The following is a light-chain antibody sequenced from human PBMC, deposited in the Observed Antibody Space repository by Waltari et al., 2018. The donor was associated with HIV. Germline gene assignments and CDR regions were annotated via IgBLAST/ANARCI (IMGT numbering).Light chain of an antibody. J-gene: IGLJ1*01. CDR1: SRDGGGHHY. Sequence: QSALTPPASVSGSPGQSITISCTGTSRDGGGHHYVSWYQQYPGKAPKLMIFDVSNRPSGVSNRFSGSKSGNTASLTIAGLHTEDEADYYCSSYTSSSTLVFGTGTKVTVL. V-gene: IGLV2-14*01. CDR2: DVS. CDR3: SSYTSSSTLV.